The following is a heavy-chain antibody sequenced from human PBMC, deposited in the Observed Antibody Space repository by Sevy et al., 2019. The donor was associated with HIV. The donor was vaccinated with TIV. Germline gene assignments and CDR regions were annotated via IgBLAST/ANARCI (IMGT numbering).Heavy chain of an antibody. Sequence: GGSLILSCAASGFTFSNYGIHWVRQPPGKGLEWVTVIWSDGNKKYYADSVKGRFTISRDNSKNTLFLQMNSLRAEDTAVYYCARGPLRYCTSTSCYEGDYYYYGMDVWGQGTTVTVSS. CDR1: GFTFSNYG. V-gene: IGHV3-33*01. CDR3: ARGPLRYCTSTSCYEGDYYYYGMDV. D-gene: IGHD2-2*01. CDR2: IWSDGNKK. J-gene: IGHJ6*02.